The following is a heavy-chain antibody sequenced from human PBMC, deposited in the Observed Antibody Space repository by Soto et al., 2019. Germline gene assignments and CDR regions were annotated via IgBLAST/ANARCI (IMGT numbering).Heavy chain of an antibody. CDR3: ARDQATVTTYYYYGMDV. J-gene: IGHJ6*02. V-gene: IGHV4-61*01. CDR1: GGSVSSGSYY. Sequence: SETMSLTCTVSGGSVSSGSYYWSWIRQPPGKGLEWIRYIYYSGNTNYNPSLKSRVTISVDTSKNQFSLKLSSVTAADTAVYYCARDQATVTTYYYYGMDVWGQGTTVTVSS. D-gene: IGHD4-17*01. CDR2: IYYSGNT.